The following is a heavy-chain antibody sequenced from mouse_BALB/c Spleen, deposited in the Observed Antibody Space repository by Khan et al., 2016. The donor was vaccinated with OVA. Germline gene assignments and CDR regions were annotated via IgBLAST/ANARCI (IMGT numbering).Heavy chain of an antibody. CDR2: IWTGGST. CDR3: ARDRGSSHWYFDV. D-gene: IGHD1-1*01. CDR1: GFSLTSYG. J-gene: IGHJ1*01. V-gene: IGHV2-9*02. Sequence: VQLQESGPGLVAPSQSLSITCTVSGFSLTSYGVHWVRQPPGKGLEWLGVIWTGGSTNYNSALRSRLTINKDNSKSQVFLKMNNLQTDDTAMSCSARDRGSSHWYFDVWGAGTTVTVSS.